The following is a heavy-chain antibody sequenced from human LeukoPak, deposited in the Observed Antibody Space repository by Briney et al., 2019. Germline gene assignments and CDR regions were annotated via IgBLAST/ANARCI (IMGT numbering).Heavy chain of an antibody. J-gene: IGHJ4*02. CDR3: VKSGGYGLIDY. CDR1: GASISGSGYY. CDR2: IYSSGST. V-gene: IGHV4-39*01. Sequence: SETVSLACAVSGASISGSGYYWGWIRQPPGKGLEWIGNIYSSGSTYYNASLQSRVTISIDTSKNQFSLRLSSVTAADTAMYYCVKSGGYGLIDYWGQGTRVTVSS. D-gene: IGHD1-26*01.